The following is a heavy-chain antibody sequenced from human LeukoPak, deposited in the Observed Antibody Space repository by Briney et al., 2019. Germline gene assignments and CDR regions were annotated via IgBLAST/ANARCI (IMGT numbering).Heavy chain of an antibody. CDR1: GFTFSNYN. Sequence: PGGSLRLSCAASGFTFSNYNMNWVRQAPGKGLEWVSSISSGSSYIYYADSVKGRFTISRDNAKSSLYLQMSSLRAEDTAVYYCARSHTVVTPYYFDYWGQGTLVTVSS. CDR2: ISSGSSYI. CDR3: ARSHTVVTPYYFDY. J-gene: IGHJ4*02. V-gene: IGHV3-21*01. D-gene: IGHD4-23*01.